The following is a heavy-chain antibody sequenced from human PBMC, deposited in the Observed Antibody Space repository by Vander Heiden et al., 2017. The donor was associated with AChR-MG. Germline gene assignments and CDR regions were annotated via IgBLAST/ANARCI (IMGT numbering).Heavy chain of an antibody. CDR2: VIPLFGAA. CDR1: GCIFINYA. D-gene: IGHD2-8*01. V-gene: IGHV1-69*06. Sequence: VQLLQSGAEVKKPGSSLKVSCMASGCIFINYAISWVRQAPGQGLGWMGGVIPLFGAANYSQNFQGRITITADKSTSTTYMELSSLRSEDTAVYYCARDPGHNGYFKGFDYWGQGTPVTVSS. J-gene: IGHJ4*02. CDR3: ARDPGHNGYFKGFDY.